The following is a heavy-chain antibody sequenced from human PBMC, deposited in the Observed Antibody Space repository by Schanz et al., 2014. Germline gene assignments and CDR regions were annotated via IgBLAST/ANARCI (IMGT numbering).Heavy chain of an antibody. CDR2: INTGSGDT. D-gene: IGHD5-12*01. V-gene: IGHV1-3*04. Sequence: QVQLVQSGAEVKKPGASVRVSCKASGGTLDTYKIAWVRQVPGQRLEWMGWINTGSGDTKYSQNFQGRVTITRDTSASTAYMELSSLRSEDTAVYSCARGIGGYGANNYFDYWGQGTLVTVSS. CDR1: GGTLDTYK. CDR3: ARGIGGYGANNYFDY. J-gene: IGHJ4*02.